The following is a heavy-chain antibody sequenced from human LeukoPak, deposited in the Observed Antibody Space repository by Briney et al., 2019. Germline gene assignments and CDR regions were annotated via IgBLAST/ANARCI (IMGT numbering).Heavy chain of an antibody. V-gene: IGHV4-39*07. CDR3: ARSLGSTEGY. D-gene: IGHD3-16*01. Sequence: SETLSLTCTVSGGSISSSSYYWGWVRQPPGKGLEWIGSIYYSGSTYYNPSLKSRVTISVDTSKNQFSLKLSSVTAADTAVYYCARSLGSTEGYWGQGTLVTVSS. CDR2: IYYSGST. CDR1: GGSISSSSYY. J-gene: IGHJ4*02.